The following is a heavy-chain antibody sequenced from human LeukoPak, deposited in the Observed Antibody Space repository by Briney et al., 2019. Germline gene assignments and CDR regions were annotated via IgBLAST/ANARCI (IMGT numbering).Heavy chain of an antibody. CDR1: GYTFTDYY. CDR2: INPNNGST. CDR3: LRDLTYGGISSPDC. V-gene: IGHV1-2*02. Sequence: AASVKVSCKASGYTFTDYYMHWVRQAPGQGLEWMGWINPNNGSTTYAQKFQGRVTMTRDTSISTAYMELGRLTSDDTAMYFCLRDLTYGGISSPDCWGQGSLVTVSS. D-gene: IGHD4/OR15-4a*01. J-gene: IGHJ4*02.